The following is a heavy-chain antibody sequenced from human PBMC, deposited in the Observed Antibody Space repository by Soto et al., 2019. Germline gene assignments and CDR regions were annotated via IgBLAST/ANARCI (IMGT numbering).Heavy chain of an antibody. V-gene: IGHV3-30*18. Sequence: GGSLRLSCAASGFTFSSYGMHWVRQAPGKGLEWVAVISYDGSNKYYADSVKGRFTISRDNSKNTLYLQMNSLRAEDTAVYYCAKEKPVGATPLLQHWGQGTLVTVSS. CDR3: AKEKPVGATPLLQH. D-gene: IGHD1-26*01. CDR2: ISYDGSNK. J-gene: IGHJ1*01. CDR1: GFTFSSYG.